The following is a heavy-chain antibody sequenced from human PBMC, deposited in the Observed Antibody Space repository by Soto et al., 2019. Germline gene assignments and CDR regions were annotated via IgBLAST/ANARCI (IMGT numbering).Heavy chain of an antibody. J-gene: IGHJ6*03. V-gene: IGHV1-46*03. CDR1: GYTFTSYY. CDR2: INPSGGST. CDR3: ASRYCSSTSCPSEDYYYIDV. D-gene: IGHD2-2*01. Sequence: QVQLVQSGAEVKKPGASVKVSCKASGYTFTSYYMHWVRQAPGQGLEWMGIINPSGGSTSYAQKVQGRVTMTRDTSTSTVYMELSSLRSEDTAVYYCASRYCSSTSCPSEDYYYIDVWGKGTTVTVSS.